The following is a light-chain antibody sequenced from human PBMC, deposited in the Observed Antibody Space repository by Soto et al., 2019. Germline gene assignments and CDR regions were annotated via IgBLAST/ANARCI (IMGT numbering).Light chain of an antibody. Sequence: DIQMTQSPSTLSASVGDRVTITCRASQSISSWLAWYQQKPGTAPKLPIYKASTLESGVPSRFSGIRSGTEFTLTVSSLQPDDFATYYCQQYNDSFPYTFGQGTKLEIK. J-gene: IGKJ2*01. CDR3: QQYNDSFPYT. CDR1: QSISSW. V-gene: IGKV1-5*03. CDR2: KAS.